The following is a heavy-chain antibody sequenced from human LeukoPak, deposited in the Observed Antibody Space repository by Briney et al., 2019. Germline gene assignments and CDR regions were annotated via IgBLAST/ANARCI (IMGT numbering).Heavy chain of an antibody. CDR3: ARGSSSKHYYYYGMDV. J-gene: IGHJ6*02. Sequence: SQTLSLICAISGDSVSSNSAAWNWIRQSPSRGLEWLGRTYYRSKWYNDYAVSVKSRITINPDTSKNQFSLQLNSVTPEDTAVYYCARGSSSKHYYYYGMDVWGQGNTVTVSS. V-gene: IGHV6-1*01. CDR1: GDSVSSNSAA. CDR2: TYYRSKWYN. D-gene: IGHD6-13*01.